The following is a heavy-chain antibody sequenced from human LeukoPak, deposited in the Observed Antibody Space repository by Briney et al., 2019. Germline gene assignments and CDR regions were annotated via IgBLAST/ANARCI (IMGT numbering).Heavy chain of an antibody. CDR3: ARGISSSWTTFDL. CDR1: GFIFSVYS. V-gene: IGHV3-30-3*01. D-gene: IGHD2-15*01. CDR2: ISYEGSVK. Sequence: PGGSLRLSCEASGFIFSVYSMHWVRQAPGKGLEWVALISYEGSVKFYAPSVKGRFTFSRDNSKNMLYLGMDNLRGNDTAVYYCARGISSSWTTFDLWGQGTVVTVSS. J-gene: IGHJ4*02.